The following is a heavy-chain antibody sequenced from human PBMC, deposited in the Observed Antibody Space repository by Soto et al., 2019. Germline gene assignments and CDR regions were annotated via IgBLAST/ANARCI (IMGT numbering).Heavy chain of an antibody. J-gene: IGHJ4*02. CDR2: ISGSGGST. CDR3: AKDLGPDYGGNSLFDY. D-gene: IGHD4-17*01. V-gene: IGHV3-23*01. CDR1: GFTISSYA. Sequence: GGSLRLSCAASGFTISSYAMSWVRQAPGKGLEWVSAISGSGGSTYYADSVKGRFTISRDNSKNTLYLQMNSLRAEDTAVYYCAKDLGPDYGGNSLFDYWGQGTLVTVSS.